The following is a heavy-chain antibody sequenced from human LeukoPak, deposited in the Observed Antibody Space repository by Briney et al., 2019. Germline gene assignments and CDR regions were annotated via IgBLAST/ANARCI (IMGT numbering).Heavy chain of an antibody. D-gene: IGHD1-1*01. CDR3: ASRVDTTLV. CDR1: GFTVYSYA. J-gene: IGHJ4*02. Sequence: GGSLRLSCAASGFTVYSYAMSWVRQAPGKGLEWVSAIRGSGVATFYADSVKGRFTISRDNSRNTLYLQMNSLRAEDTAVYFCASRVDTTLVWGQGNLVTVSS. V-gene: IGHV3-23*01. CDR2: IRGSGVAT.